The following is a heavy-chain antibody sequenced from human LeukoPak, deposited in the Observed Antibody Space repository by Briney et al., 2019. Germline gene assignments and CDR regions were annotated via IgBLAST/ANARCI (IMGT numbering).Heavy chain of an antibody. D-gene: IGHD2-2*01. CDR3: ARGYCSSTSCYYYYGMDV. CDR1: GGSFSGYY. Sequence: PSETLSLTCAVYGGSFSGYYWSWIRQPPGKGLEWIGEINHSGSTNYNPSLKSRVTISVDTSKNQFSLKLSSVTAADTAVYYCARGYCSSTSCYYYYGMDVWAKGPRSPSP. V-gene: IGHV4-34*01. CDR2: INHSGST. J-gene: IGHJ6*02.